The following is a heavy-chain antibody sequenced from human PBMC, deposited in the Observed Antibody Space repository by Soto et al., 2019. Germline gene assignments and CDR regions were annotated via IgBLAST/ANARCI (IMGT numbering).Heavy chain of an antibody. CDR3: ARDDCFGGSCYDNWFDP. CDR2: IWYDGSNK. J-gene: IGHJ5*02. Sequence: GGSLRLSCAASGFTFSSYGMHWVRQAPGKGLEWVAVIWYDGSNKYYADSVKGRFTISRDNSKNTLYLQMNSLRAEDTAVYYCARDDCFGGSCYDNWFDPWGQGTLVTVSS. D-gene: IGHD2-15*01. V-gene: IGHV3-33*01. CDR1: GFTFSSYG.